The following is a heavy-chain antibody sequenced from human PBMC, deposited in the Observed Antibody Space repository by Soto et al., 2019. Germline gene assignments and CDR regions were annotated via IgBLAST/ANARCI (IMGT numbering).Heavy chain of an antibody. CDR3: ARGYGRNFDY. CDR2: IYYSGST. J-gene: IGHJ4*02. Sequence: TSETLSLTCTFSGGSISSSRCHWSWIRQPPGKGLEWIGSIYYSGSTYYNPSLKSRVTISVDTSKNQFSLKLSSVTAADTAVYYCARGYGRNFDYWGQGTLVTVSS. V-gene: IGHV4-39*07. D-gene: IGHD5-18*01. CDR1: GGSISSSRCH.